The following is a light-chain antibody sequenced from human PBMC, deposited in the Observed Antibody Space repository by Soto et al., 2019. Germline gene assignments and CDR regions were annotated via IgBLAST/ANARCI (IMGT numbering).Light chain of an antibody. CDR1: QNITKF. Sequence: DIQMTQSPSSLSASVGDRVSVTCRTSQNITKFLNWYQEKPGKAPKVLIYVTSNLENGVPSRFSGNGSGTLFTLSISSLQPEDFATYYCQQTFSAPGTFGPGTRV. CDR3: QQTFSAPGT. V-gene: IGKV1-39*01. CDR2: VTS. J-gene: IGKJ1*01.